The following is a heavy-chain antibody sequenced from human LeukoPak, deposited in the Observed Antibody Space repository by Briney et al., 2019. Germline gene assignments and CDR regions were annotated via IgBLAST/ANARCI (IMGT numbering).Heavy chain of an antibody. CDR2: IIPILGIA. V-gene: IGHV1-69*04. CDR3: ARDLEMATISAAFDI. CDR1: GGTFSSYA. J-gene: IGHJ3*02. Sequence: GSSVKVSCKASGGTFSSYAISWVRQAPGQGLEWMGRIIPILGIANYAQKFQGRVTITADKSTSTAYMELSSLRSEDTAVYYCARDLEMATISAAFDIWGQGTMVTVSS. D-gene: IGHD5-24*01.